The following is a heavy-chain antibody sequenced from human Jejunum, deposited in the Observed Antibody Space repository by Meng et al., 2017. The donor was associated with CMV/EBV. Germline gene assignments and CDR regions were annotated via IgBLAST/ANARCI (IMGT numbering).Heavy chain of an antibody. CDR1: NDA. Sequence: NDAMNWVRQRTATELGWVSDILIPIDNTTYTTSLTPPFPLSPHHSQNTLDLQMNSLRAEDTAVYYCATPPRNYNSNWYTYSFAYWGQGTLVTVSS. CDR2: ILIPIDNT. V-gene: IGHV3-23*01. D-gene: IGHD6-13*01. J-gene: IGHJ4*02. CDR3: ATPPRNYNSNWYTYSFAY.